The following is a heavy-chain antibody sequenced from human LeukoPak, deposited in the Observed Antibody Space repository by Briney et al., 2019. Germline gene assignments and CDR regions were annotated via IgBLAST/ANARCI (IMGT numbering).Heavy chain of an antibody. Sequence: SETLSLTCAVYGGSFSGYYWSWIRQPPGKGLEWIGEINHSGSTNYNPSLKSRVTISVDTSKNQFSLKLSSVTAADTAVYYCAVENGSGSYYNGGVVNWFDPWGQGTLVTVSS. J-gene: IGHJ5*02. D-gene: IGHD3-10*01. CDR3: AVENGSGSYYNGGVVNWFDP. V-gene: IGHV4-34*01. CDR1: GGSFSGYY. CDR2: INHSGST.